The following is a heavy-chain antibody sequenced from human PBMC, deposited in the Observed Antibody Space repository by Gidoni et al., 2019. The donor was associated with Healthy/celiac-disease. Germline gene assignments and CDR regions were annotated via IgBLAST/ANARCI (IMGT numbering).Heavy chain of an antibody. V-gene: IGHV3-33*01. D-gene: IGHD4-17*01. J-gene: IGHJ4*02. CDR1: GFTFSSYG. CDR2: IWYDGSNK. Sequence: QVQLVESGGGVVQPGRYLRLPCAASGFTFSSYGMHWGRQAPGKGLEWVAVIWYDGSNKYYADSVKGRFTISRDNSKNTLYLQMNSLRAEDTAVYYCARVFYGDYSPDYWGQGTLVTVSS. CDR3: ARVFYGDYSPDY.